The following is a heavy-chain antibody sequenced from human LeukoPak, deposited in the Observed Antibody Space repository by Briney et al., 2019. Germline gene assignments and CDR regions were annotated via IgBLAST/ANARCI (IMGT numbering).Heavy chain of an antibody. J-gene: IGHJ4*02. CDR3: AKDLSVLWFGESW. Sequence: PGGSLRLSCAASGFTFSSYAMSWVRQAPGKGLEWVSAISGSGGSTYYADSVKGRFTISRDNSKDMLYLQMNSLRAEDTAVYYCAKDLSVLWFGESWWGQGTLVTVSS. D-gene: IGHD3-10*01. CDR2: ISGSGGST. V-gene: IGHV3-23*01. CDR1: GFTFSSYA.